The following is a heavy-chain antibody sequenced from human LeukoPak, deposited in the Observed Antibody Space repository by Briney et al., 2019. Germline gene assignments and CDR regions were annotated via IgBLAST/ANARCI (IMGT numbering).Heavy chain of an antibody. CDR2: TYYRSKWFI. CDR1: GDSVSSNTAS. D-gene: IGHD6-13*01. V-gene: IGHV6-1*01. CDR3: ARLPLAAAGRGYYYYYGMDV. J-gene: IGHJ6*02. Sequence: SQTLSLTCAISGDSVSSNTASWNWVRQSPSRGLEWLGRTYYRSKWFIEYAVSLKSRITINPDTSKNQFSLQLNSVTAADTAVYYCARLPLAAAGRGYYYYYGMDVWGQGTTVTVSS.